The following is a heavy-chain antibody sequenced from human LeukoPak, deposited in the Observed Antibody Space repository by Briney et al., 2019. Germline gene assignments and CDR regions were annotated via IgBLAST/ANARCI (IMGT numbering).Heavy chain of an antibody. CDR1: GGSISSRNW. J-gene: IGHJ6*02. D-gene: IGHD2-8*01. V-gene: IGHV4-4*02. CDR3: ARDNGAIRAYYYHGMDV. Sequence: SETLSLTCAVSGGSISSRNWWGWVRQPPGKGLEWIGEIYHSGSINYNPSLKSRVTISVGKSKNQLSLRLTSVTAADTAVYYCARDNGAIRAYYYHGMDVWGQGTTVTVSS. CDR2: IYHSGSI.